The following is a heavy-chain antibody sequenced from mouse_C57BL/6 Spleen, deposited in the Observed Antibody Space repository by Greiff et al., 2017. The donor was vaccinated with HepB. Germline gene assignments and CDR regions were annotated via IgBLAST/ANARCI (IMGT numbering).Heavy chain of an antibody. Sequence: VQLQQSGPVLVKPGASVKMSCKASGYTFTDYYMNWVKQSHGKSLEWIGVINPYNGGTSYNQKFKGKATLTVDKSSSTAYMELNSLTSEDSAVYYCARSHYSNYEGFAYWGQGTLVTVS. V-gene: IGHV1-19*01. J-gene: IGHJ3*01. D-gene: IGHD2-5*01. CDR2: INPYNGGT. CDR3: ARSHYSNYEGFAY. CDR1: GYTFTDYY.